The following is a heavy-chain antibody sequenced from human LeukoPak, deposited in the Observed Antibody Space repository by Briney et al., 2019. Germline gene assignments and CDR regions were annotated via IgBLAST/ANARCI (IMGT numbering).Heavy chain of an antibody. CDR3: ARDGEKWLLPFDY. V-gene: IGHV1-2*02. Sequence: ASVKVSCKASGYTFTGYYMHWVRQAPGQGLEWRGWINPNSGGTNYAQKFQGRVTMTRDTSISTTYMELSRLRSDDTAVYYCARDGEKWLLPFDYWGQGTLVTVSS. J-gene: IGHJ4*02. CDR1: GYTFTGYY. CDR2: INPNSGGT. D-gene: IGHD3-22*01.